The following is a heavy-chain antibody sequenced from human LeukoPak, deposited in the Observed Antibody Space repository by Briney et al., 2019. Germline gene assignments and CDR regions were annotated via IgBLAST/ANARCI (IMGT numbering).Heavy chain of an antibody. CDR2: ISNSGAT. CDR3: AKHVALTTPSNLIPDH. V-gene: IGHV4-39*01. J-gene: IGHJ4*02. CDR1: GAFGPSNNYF. Sequence: SETLSLTCSVSGAFGPSNNYFWGWIRQPPGKGLEWIVHISNSGATYYSPSLESRVTISIDTSRNQFSLHLRSVTAADTAVYYCAKHVALTTPSNLIPDHWGQGTLVTVSS. D-gene: IGHD2-8*01.